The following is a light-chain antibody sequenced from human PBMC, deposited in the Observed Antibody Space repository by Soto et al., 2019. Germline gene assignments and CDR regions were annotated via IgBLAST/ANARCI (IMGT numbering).Light chain of an antibody. CDR1: QSISSY. Sequence: DIHMTQSPSSLSASVGDRVTITCRASQSISSYLNWYQQKPGKAPKLLIYAASSLQSGVPSRFSGSGSGTDFTLTISSLQPEDFATYYCQQSYSTPIPSGQGTRLEI. CDR2: AAS. CDR3: QQSYSTPIP. J-gene: IGKJ5*01. V-gene: IGKV1-39*01.